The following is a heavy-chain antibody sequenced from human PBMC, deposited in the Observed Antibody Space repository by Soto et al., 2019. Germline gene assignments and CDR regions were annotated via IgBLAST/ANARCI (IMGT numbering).Heavy chain of an antibody. J-gene: IGHJ6*03. CDR1: GFTFGDYA. D-gene: IGHD3-3*01. V-gene: IGHV3-49*03. CDR2: IRSKAYGGTT. Sequence: GGSLRLSCTASGFTFGDYAMSWFRQAPGKGLEWVGFIRSKAYGGTTEYAASVKGRFTISRDDSKSIAYLQMNSLKTEDTAVYYCTRVQEAPTPPYYDFWSGYREIYYYYMDVWGKGTTVTVSS. CDR3: TRVQEAPTPPYYDFWSGYREIYYYYMDV.